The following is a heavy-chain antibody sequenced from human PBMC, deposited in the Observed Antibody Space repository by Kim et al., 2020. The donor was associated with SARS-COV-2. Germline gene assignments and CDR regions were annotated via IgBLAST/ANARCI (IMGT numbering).Heavy chain of an antibody. Sequence: NGNTTYSQKFPGRVTITRDTSASPAYMALSSLRSEDTAVYYCARDWALSYWGQGTLVTVSS. J-gene: IGHJ4*02. CDR2: NGNT. CDR3: ARDWALSY. D-gene: IGHD3-16*01. V-gene: IGHV1-3*01.